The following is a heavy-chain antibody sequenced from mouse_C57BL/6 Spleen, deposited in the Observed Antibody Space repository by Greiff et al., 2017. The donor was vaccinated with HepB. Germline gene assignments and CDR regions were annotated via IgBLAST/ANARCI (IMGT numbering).Heavy chain of an antibody. V-gene: IGHV5-16*01. CDR3: AREGHYSNPFDY. CDR2: INYDGSST. Sequence: EVKLMESEGGLVQPGSSMKLSCTASGFTFSDYYMAWVRQVPEKGLEWVANINYDGSSTYYLDSLKSRFIISRDNAKNILYLQMSSLKSEDTATYYCAREGHYSNPFDYWGQGTTLTVSS. D-gene: IGHD2-5*01. J-gene: IGHJ2*01. CDR1: GFTFSDYY.